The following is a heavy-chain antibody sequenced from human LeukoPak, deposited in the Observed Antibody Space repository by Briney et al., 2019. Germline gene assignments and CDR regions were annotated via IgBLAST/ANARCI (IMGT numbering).Heavy chain of an antibody. CDR1: GGSFSGYY. J-gene: IGHJ4*02. V-gene: IGHV4-34*01. D-gene: IGHD4-11*01. CDR2: INHSGST. CDR3: ARVGTVTTLFDY. Sequence: SETLSLTCAVYGGSFSGYYWSWIRQPPGKGLEWIGEINHSGSTNYNPSLKSRVTISVDTSKNQFSLKLSSVTAADTAVYYCARVGTVTTLFDYWGQGTLVTVSS.